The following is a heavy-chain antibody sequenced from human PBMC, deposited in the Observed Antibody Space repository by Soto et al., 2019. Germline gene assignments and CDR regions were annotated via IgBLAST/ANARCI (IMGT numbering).Heavy chain of an antibody. J-gene: IGHJ4*02. V-gene: IGHV4-30-4*01. CDR2: IYYSGST. D-gene: IGHD6-6*01. CDR1: GGSISSGDYY. CDR3: ARSPGIAARPEIYFDY. Sequence: QVQLQESGPGLVKPSQTLSLTCTVSGGSISSGDYYWSWIRQPPGKGLEWIGYIYYSGSTYYNPSLKSRVTISVDTSKNQFSLKLSSVTAADTAVYYCARSPGIAARPEIYFDYWGQGTLVTVSS.